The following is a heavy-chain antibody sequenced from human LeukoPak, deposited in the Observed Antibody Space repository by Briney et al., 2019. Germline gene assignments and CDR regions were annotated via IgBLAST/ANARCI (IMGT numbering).Heavy chain of an antibody. V-gene: IGHV3-66*01. J-gene: IGHJ4*02. CDR3: AREGIAVAGTDY. CDR1: GFTVSSNY. D-gene: IGHD6-19*01. Sequence: GGSLRLSCAASGFTVSSNYMSWVRQAPGKGLEWVSVIYSGGSTYYADSVKGRFTISRGNSKNTLYLQMNSLRAEDTAVYYCAREGIAVAGTDYWGQGTLVTVSS. CDR2: IYSGGST.